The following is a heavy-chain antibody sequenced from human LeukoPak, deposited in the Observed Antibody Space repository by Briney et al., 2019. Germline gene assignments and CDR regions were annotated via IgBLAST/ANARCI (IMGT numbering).Heavy chain of an antibody. CDR3: ARGSGDPFDY. D-gene: IGHD4-17*01. CDR1: GYTFTSHY. V-gene: IGHV1-46*01. J-gene: IGHJ4*02. CDR2: INPIDGST. Sequence: ASVKVSCKASGYTFTSHYMHWVRQAPGQGLQWMGIINPIDGSTTYAQNVQGRVTLTTDTSKNQFSLKLSSVTAADTAVYYCARGSGDPFDYWGQGTLVAVAS.